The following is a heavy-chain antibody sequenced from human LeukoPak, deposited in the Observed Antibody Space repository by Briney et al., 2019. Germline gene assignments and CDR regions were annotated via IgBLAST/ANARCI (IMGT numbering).Heavy chain of an antibody. V-gene: IGHV3-66*02. D-gene: IGHD4-17*01. J-gene: IGHJ5*02. CDR1: GFTVSSNY. CDR2: IYSGGST. Sequence: GGSLRLSCAASGFTVSSNYMSWFRQAPGKGLEWVSVIYSGGSTYYADSVKGRFTISRDNSKNTLYLQTNSLRAEDTAVYYCARGYGDYDWFDPWGQGTLVTVSS. CDR3: ARGYGDYDWFDP.